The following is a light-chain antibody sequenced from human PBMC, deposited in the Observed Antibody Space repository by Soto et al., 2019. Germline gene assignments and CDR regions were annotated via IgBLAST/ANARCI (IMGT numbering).Light chain of an antibody. CDR2: GSP. V-gene: IGKV3-15*01. CDR3: LQYNNWWT. Sequence: DMVMTQSPASLSVSPGDRVTISCRASQSVSSSLAWYQQKPGRAPGLLIYGSPSRHIGVPARFSGSGSGTEFTLTISSLQSEDFAVYYCLQYNNWWTFGPGTKVDIK. CDR1: QSVSSS. J-gene: IGKJ1*01.